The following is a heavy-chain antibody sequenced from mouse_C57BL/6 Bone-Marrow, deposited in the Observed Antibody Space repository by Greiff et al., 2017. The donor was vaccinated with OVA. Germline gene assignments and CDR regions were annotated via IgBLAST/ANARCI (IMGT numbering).Heavy chain of an antibody. CDR2: ISSGGSYT. D-gene: IGHD4-1*01. CDR1: GFTFSSYG. Sequence: EVQLVESGGDLVKPGGSLKLSCAASGFTFSSYGMSWVRQTPDKRLEWVATISSGGSYTYYPDSVKGRFTISRDNAKNTLYLQMSSLKSEDTAMYYCTRHSLLTWYAMDYWGQGTSVTVSS. J-gene: IGHJ4*01. V-gene: IGHV5-6*01. CDR3: TRHSLLTWYAMDY.